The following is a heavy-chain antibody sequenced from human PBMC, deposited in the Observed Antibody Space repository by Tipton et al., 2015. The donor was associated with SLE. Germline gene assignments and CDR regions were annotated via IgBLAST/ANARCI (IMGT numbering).Heavy chain of an antibody. Sequence: TLSLTCTVSGGSISSHYWSWIRQPPGKGLEWIGYIYYSGSTNYNPSLKSRVTISVDTSKKQFSLKLSSVTAADTAVYYCARGGYSSSWYEGVDYWGQGTLVTVSS. D-gene: IGHD6-13*01. CDR2: IYYSGST. CDR1: GGSISSHY. CDR3: ARGGYSSSWYEGVDY. V-gene: IGHV4-59*11. J-gene: IGHJ4*02.